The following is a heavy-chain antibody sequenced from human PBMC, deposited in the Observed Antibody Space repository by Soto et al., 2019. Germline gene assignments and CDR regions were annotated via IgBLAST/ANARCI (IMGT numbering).Heavy chain of an antibody. V-gene: IGHV3-66*01. CDR1: GFTVSNNY. CDR2: IYSDGGT. Sequence: EVQLLQSGGGLVQPGGSLRLSCAASGFTVSNNYLSWFRQAPGKGLQWVSLIYSDGGTDYAESVKGRFAISRDDSKNTLYLQMTSLRAEDTAIYSGASRMTTAPYWAAGTLVTVSS. J-gene: IGHJ4*02. CDR3: ASRMTTAPY. D-gene: IGHD4-17*01.